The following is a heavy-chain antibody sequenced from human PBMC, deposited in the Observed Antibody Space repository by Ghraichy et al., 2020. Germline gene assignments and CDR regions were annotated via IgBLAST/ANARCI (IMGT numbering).Heavy chain of an antibody. CDR2: VSKEGRNE. CDR1: GFTFNSYG. J-gene: IGHJ4*02. CDR3: AKSGSGGDLLDY. Sequence: GGSLRLSCAASGFTFNSYGMHWVRQAPGKVLEWVAAVSKEGRNEYYADSVKGRFTISRDNSKSMLYLQMNSLRAEDTGVYYCAKSGSGGDLLDYWGQGTLVTVSS. D-gene: IGHD4-17*01. V-gene: IGHV3-30*18.